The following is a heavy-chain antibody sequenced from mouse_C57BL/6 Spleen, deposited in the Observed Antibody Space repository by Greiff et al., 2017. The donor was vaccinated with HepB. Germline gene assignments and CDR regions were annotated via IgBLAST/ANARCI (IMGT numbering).Heavy chain of an antibody. J-gene: IGHJ1*03. CDR3: ARHVRSDYGSIYWYFDV. V-gene: IGHV5-9*01. CDR2: ISGGGGNT. D-gene: IGHD1-1*01. CDR1: GFTFSSYT. Sequence: EVKLMESGGGLVKPGGSLKLSCAASGFTFSSYTMSWVRQTPEKRLEWVATISGGGGNTYYPDSVKGRFTISRDNAKNTLYLQMSSLRSEDTALYYCARHVRSDYGSIYWYFDVWGTGTTVTVSS.